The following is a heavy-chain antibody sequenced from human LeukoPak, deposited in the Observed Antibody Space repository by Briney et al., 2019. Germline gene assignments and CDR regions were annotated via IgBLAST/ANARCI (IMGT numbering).Heavy chain of an antibody. Sequence: TSETLSLTCTVSGGSISSGGYHWSWIRQHPGKGLEWIGYIYYSGSTYYNPSLKSRVTISVDTSKNQFSLKLSSVTAADTAVYYCASTRRIDYGNAFDIWGQGTMVTVSS. CDR1: GGSISSGGYH. D-gene: IGHD4-17*01. CDR2: IYYSGST. CDR3: ASTRRIDYGNAFDI. V-gene: IGHV4-31*03. J-gene: IGHJ3*02.